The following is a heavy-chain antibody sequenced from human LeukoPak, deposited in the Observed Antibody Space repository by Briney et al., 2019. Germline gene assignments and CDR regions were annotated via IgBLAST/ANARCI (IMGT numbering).Heavy chain of an antibody. V-gene: IGHV3-20*04. Sequence: GGSLRLSCVASGFTFDDYGMSWVRQAPGKGLEWVSGINWNGGSTGYADSVKGRFTISRDNTKNSLYLQMNSLRAEDTAMYYCASGWEDIVATIEGAFDYWGQGTLVTVSS. J-gene: IGHJ4*02. D-gene: IGHD5-12*01. CDR2: INWNGGST. CDR1: GFTFDDYG. CDR3: ASGWEDIVATIEGAFDY.